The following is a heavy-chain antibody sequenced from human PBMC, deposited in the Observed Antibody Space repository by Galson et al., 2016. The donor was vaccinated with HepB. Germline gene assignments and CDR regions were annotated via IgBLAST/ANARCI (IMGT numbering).Heavy chain of an antibody. Sequence: SETLSLTCSVSGGSISSTSYYWGWIRQPPGRGLEWIGNIYSTGNTYYSLSLKSRVTISVDTSKNQFSLKLSSVTAADTAVYYCANIRLWYYFDLWGQGTLVTVSS. CDR2: IYSTGNT. D-gene: IGHD2-8*02. CDR1: GGSISSTSYY. CDR3: ANIRLWYYFDL. V-gene: IGHV4-39*01. J-gene: IGHJ4*02.